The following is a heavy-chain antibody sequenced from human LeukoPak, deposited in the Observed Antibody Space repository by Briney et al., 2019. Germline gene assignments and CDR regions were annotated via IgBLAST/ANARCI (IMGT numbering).Heavy chain of an antibody. J-gene: IGHJ4*02. Sequence: GGSLRLSCAASGFTFSSYWMHWVRQAPGKGLVWVSRINSDGSSTTYADSVKGRFTISRDNAKNTLYLQMNSLRAEDTAVYFCAQTTTVPDYFDYWGQGTLLTVSS. CDR2: INSDGSST. CDR1: GFTFSSYW. CDR3: AQTTTVPDYFDY. V-gene: IGHV3-74*01. D-gene: IGHD4-17*01.